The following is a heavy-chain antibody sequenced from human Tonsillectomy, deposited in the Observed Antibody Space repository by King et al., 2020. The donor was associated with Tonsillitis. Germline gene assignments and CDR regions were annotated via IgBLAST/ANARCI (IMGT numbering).Heavy chain of an antibody. D-gene: IGHD6-13*01. CDR1: GYTFTSYD. V-gene: IGHV1-8*01. Sequence: VQLVESGAEVKKPGASIKVSIKASGYTFTSYDINWVRQATGQGLEWMGWNKPNSGKTGHEQKFQGRVTSTRDTSISTAYMELSSLRSEDTAVYYCAREATIIGEQQLGTSYYYYMDVWGKGTTVTVSS. J-gene: IGHJ6*03. CDR2: NKPNSGKT. CDR3: AREATIIGEQQLGTSYYYYMDV.